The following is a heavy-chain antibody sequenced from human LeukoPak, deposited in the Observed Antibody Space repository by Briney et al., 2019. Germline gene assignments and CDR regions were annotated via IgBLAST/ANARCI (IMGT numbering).Heavy chain of an antibody. V-gene: IGHV1-69*13. CDR2: IIPIFGTA. J-gene: IGHJ4*02. CDR3: ARDQDTAMVTGALDY. CDR1: GGTFSSYA. Sequence: SVKVSCKASGGTFSSYAISWVRQAPGQGLEWMGGIIPIFGTANYAQKFQGRVTITADESTSTAYMELSSLRSEDTAVYYCARDQDTAMVTGALDYWDQGTLVTVSS. D-gene: IGHD5-18*01.